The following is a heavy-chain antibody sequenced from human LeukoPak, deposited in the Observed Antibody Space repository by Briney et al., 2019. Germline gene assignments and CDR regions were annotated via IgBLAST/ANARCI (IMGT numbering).Heavy chain of an antibody. Sequence: SETLSLTCTVSGGSISSGSYYWSWIRQPAGKELEWIGRIYSSGSTNYNPSLKSRVTISVDTSKNQFSRKLSSVTAADTAVYYCAGGAQWFLVEYWGQGTLVTVSS. J-gene: IGHJ4*02. CDR1: GGSISSGSYY. V-gene: IGHV4-61*02. D-gene: IGHD3-22*01. CDR3: AGGAQWFLVEY. CDR2: IYSSGST.